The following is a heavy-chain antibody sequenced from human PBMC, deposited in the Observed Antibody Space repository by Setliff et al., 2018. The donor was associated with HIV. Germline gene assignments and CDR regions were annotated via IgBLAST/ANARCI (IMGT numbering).Heavy chain of an antibody. CDR2: IYHNGNT. J-gene: IGHJ4*02. V-gene: IGHV4-59*11. D-gene: IGHD4-17*01. Sequence: SETLSLTCTVSRDSINGHWWSWIRQPPGKGLEWIGEIYHNGNTNYSPSLKNRVTMSVDNSKNQFSLMVRSVTAADTAVYYCARDWRAYGVLGSWGQGMLVTVSS. CDR3: ARDWRAYGVLGS. CDR1: RDSINGHW.